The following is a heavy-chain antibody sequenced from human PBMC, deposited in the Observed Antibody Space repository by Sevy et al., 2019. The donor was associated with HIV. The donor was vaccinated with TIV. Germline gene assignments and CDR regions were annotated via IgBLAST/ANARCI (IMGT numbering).Heavy chain of an antibody. CDR2: ISSSSSTI. V-gene: IGHV3-48*02. Sequence: GGSLRLSCAASGFTFSSYSMNWVRQAPGKGLEWVSYISSSSSTIYYADSGKGRFTISRDNAKNSLYLQMNSLRDEDTAVYYCARAKNYDFWSGSPLFDYWGQGTLVTVSS. J-gene: IGHJ4*02. D-gene: IGHD3-3*01. CDR3: ARAKNYDFWSGSPLFDY. CDR1: GFTFSSYS.